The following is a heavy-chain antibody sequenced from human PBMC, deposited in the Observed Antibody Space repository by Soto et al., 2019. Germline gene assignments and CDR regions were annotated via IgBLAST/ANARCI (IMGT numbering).Heavy chain of an antibody. D-gene: IGHD3-10*01. CDR2: INHSGST. J-gene: IGHJ5*02. V-gene: IGHV4-34*01. Sequence: QVQLKQWGAGLLKPSETLSLTCAVYGGSFSGYYWSWIRQPPGKGLEWIGEINHSGSTNYNPSLKSRVTISVDTSKNQFSLKLSSVTAADTAVYYCARGRVNYYGSGSYFPNWFDPWGQGTLVTVSS. CDR3: ARGRVNYYGSGSYFPNWFDP. CDR1: GGSFSGYY.